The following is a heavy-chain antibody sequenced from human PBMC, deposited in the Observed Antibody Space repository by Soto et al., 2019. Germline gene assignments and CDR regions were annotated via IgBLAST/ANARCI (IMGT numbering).Heavy chain of an antibody. CDR1: GFTFSSYG. Sequence: QVQLVESGGGVVQPGRSLRLSCAASGFTFSSYGMHWVRQAPGKRLEWVAIIWYDGSNKYYADSVKGRFTISRDNSKNTLYLQMNSLRAEDTAVYYCARSYSGYDTVGYWGQGTLVTVSS. CDR2: IWYDGSNK. D-gene: IGHD5-12*01. J-gene: IGHJ4*02. V-gene: IGHV3-33*01. CDR3: ARSYSGYDTVGY.